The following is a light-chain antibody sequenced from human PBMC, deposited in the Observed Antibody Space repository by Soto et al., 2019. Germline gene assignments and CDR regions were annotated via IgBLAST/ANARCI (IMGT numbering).Light chain of an antibody. Sequence: DVQITQQPTSLYASVGDRVTITCRASQSISSYLNLYLQKPGKAPKLLIYAASSLQSGVPSRFSGSGSETDFTLTICSLQADDFATYYCQRYNSTSPTFGQGTMVDVK. V-gene: IGKV1-39*01. J-gene: IGKJ1*01. CDR2: AAS. CDR1: QSISSY. CDR3: QRYNSTSPT.